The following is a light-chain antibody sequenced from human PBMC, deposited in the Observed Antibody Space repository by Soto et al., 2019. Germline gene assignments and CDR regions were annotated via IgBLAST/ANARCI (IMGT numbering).Light chain of an antibody. V-gene: IGLV1-40*01. CDR3: QSYDSSLSADYV. Sequence: QCVLTQPPSVSGAPGQRVTISCTGSSSNIGAGYDVHWYQQLPGTAPKLLIYGNINRPSGVPDRFSGSKSGTSASLAITGLQAEDEADYYCQSYDSSLSADYVFGTGTKLTVL. CDR2: GNI. J-gene: IGLJ1*01. CDR1: SSNIGAGYD.